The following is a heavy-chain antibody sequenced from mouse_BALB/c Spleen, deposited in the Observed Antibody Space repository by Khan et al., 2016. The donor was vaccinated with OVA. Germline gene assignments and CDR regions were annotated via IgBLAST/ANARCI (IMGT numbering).Heavy chain of an antibody. Sequence: VQLQESGPGLVAPSQSLSITCTVSGFSLNSYGVNWVRQPPGKGLEWLGVIWGGGSTNYHSALISRLIISKDNSKSQVFLKLNSLQTDDTATYXCSKFTPGYYAMDYWGQGTSVTVSS. CDR2: IWGGGST. D-gene: IGHD1-1*01. J-gene: IGHJ4*01. CDR3: SKFTPGYYAMDY. CDR1: GFSLNSYG. V-gene: IGHV2-3*01.